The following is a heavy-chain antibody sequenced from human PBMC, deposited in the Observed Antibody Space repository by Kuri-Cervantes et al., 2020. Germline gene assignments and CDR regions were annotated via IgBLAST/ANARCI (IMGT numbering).Heavy chain of an antibody. CDR1: GYTFTSYD. CDR3: AREWELPDYDYYGMDV. J-gene: IGHJ6*02. Sequence: ASVKVSCKASGYTFTSYDINWVRQATGQGLEWMGWMNPNSGNTGYAQKLQGRVTMTTDTSTSTAYMELRSLRSDDTAVYYCAREWELPDYDYYGMDVWGQGTTVTVSS. CDR2: MNPNSGNT. V-gene: IGHV1-8*01. D-gene: IGHD1-26*01.